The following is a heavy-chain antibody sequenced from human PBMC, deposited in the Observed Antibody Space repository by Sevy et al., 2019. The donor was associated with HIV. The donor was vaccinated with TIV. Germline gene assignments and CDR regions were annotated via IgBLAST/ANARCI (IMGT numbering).Heavy chain of an antibody. J-gene: IGHJ4*02. D-gene: IGHD2-21*02. CDR1: GHTLSRHA. V-gene: IGHV1-18*04. CDR3: VRVTAGSEHDS. Sequence: ASVKVSCETFGHTLSRHAISWVRQAPGQGLEWMGWINTYNGDTIYAQNFQGRVTMTTDTSTRTAYMELRSLRSDDTAVYFCVRVTAGSEHDSWGQGTLVTVSS. CDR2: INTYNGDT.